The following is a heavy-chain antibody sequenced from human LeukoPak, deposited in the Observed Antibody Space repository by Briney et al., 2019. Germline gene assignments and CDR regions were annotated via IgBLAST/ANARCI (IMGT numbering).Heavy chain of an antibody. J-gene: IGHJ3*02. CDR1: GYTFTSYG. D-gene: IGHD2-2*01. CDR2: ISAYNGNT. Sequence: ASVKVSCKASGYTFTSYGISWVRQAPGQGLEWMGWISAYNGNTNYAQKLQGRVTMTTDTSTSTAYMELRSLRSDDTAVYYCSSAMTPLDAFDIWGQGTMVTVSS. V-gene: IGHV1-18*01. CDR3: SSAMTPLDAFDI.